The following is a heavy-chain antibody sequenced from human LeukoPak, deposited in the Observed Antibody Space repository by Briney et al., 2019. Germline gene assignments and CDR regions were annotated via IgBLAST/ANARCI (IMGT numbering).Heavy chain of an antibody. D-gene: IGHD3-16*01. CDR1: GYTFTSYD. CDR3: ARGMTQCMDV. V-gene: IGHV1-8*01. Sequence: GASVKVSCKTSGYTFTSYDINWVRQATGQGLEWMGYMSPNSGNTGYVQKLQGRVTMTRNTSINTAYMELSSLRSEDTAVYYCARGMTQCMDVWGKGTTVTVSS. CDR2: MSPNSGNT. J-gene: IGHJ6*03.